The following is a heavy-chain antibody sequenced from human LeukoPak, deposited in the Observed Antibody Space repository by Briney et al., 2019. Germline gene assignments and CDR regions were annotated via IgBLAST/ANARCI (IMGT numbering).Heavy chain of an antibody. CDR3: ARGPGGYYYYGMDV. Sequence: PSQTLSLTCTVSGGSISSGSYYWSWIRQPAGKGLEWIGRIYTSGSTNYNPSLKSRVTISVDTSKNQFSLKLSSVTAADTAVYHCARGPGGYYYYGMDVWGQGTTVTVSS. V-gene: IGHV4-61*02. CDR1: GGSISSGSYY. D-gene: IGHD3-10*01. CDR2: IYTSGST. J-gene: IGHJ6*02.